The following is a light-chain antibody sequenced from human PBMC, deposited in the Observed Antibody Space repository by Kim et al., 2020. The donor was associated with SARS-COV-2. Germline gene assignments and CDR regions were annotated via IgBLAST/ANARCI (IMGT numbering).Light chain of an antibody. J-gene: IGKJ2*01. CDR1: QSVSSSY. CDR2: GAS. V-gene: IGKV3-20*01. CDR3: QQYGSSPPMYT. Sequence: EIVLTQSPGTLSLSPGERATLSCRASQSVSSSYLAWYQQKPGQAPRLLIYGASSRATGIPDRFSGSGSGTDFTLTISRLEPEDFAVYYFQQYGSSPPMYTFGQGTKLEI.